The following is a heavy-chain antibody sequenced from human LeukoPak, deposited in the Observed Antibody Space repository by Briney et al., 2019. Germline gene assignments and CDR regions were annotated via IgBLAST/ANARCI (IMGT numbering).Heavy chain of an antibody. Sequence: GESLKISCKGSGYSFTSYWIGWVRQMPGKGLEWMGIIYPGDSDTRYSPSFQGQVTISADKSISTAYLQWSSLRASDTAMYYCARHGDNDFWSGYPPVDYWGQGTLVTVSS. V-gene: IGHV5-51*01. D-gene: IGHD3-3*01. CDR2: IYPGDSDT. J-gene: IGHJ4*02. CDR3: ARHGDNDFWSGYPPVDY. CDR1: GYSFTSYW.